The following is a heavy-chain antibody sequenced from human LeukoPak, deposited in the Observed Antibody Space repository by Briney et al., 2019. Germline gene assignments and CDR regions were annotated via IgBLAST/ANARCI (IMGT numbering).Heavy chain of an antibody. CDR1: GFTFTNNF. CDR3: VREGFYFFGF. CDR2: IKQDGSET. V-gene: IGHV3-7*01. J-gene: IGHJ4*01. Sequence: GGSLRLSCAASGFTFTNNFMSWVRQVPGKGLEWMANIKQDGSETTYADSVRGRFTIFRDNAKDSVYLQMNSLRAEDSATYYCVREGFYFFGFWGQGTLVTVSS.